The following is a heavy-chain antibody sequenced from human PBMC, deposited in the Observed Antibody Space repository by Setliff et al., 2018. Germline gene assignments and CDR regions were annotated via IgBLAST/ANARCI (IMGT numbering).Heavy chain of an antibody. Sequence: ASVKVSCKVSGYTLTELSMHWVRQAPGKGLEWMGGFDPEDGETIYAQKFQGRVTMTEDTSTDTAYMELSGLRSEDTAVYYCATSVSWIQLALYPQGHPEPFDYWGQGTLVTVSS. CDR1: GYTLTELS. CDR2: FDPEDGET. V-gene: IGHV1-24*01. J-gene: IGHJ4*02. CDR3: ATSVSWIQLALYPQGHPEPFDY. D-gene: IGHD5-18*01.